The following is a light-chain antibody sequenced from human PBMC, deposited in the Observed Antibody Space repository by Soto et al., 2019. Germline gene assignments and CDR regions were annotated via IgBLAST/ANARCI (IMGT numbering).Light chain of an antibody. CDR1: ESIRTW. CDR3: PQYNSYLWT. V-gene: IGKV1-5*01. J-gene: IGKJ1*01. Sequence: DIQMAQSPSTRSASVGDRVTISCRASESIRTWLAWYQHKPGKAPKLLIYAASNLQTGVPSRFSGSGSGTEFTLAISSRQPDDFATYYCPQYNSYLWTFGQGTKVDIK. CDR2: AAS.